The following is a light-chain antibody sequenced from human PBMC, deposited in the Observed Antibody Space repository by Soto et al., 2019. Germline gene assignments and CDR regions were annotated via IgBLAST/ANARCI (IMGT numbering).Light chain of an antibody. J-gene: IGLJ1*01. CDR1: SSDVGDYNY. V-gene: IGLV2-14*01. CDR3: SSYRSTGASYV. CDR2: EVS. Sequence: QSALTQPASVSGSPGQSITISCSGTSSDVGDYNYVSWYQQHPGKAPKLIIFEVSDRPSGVSSRFSGSKPGNTASLTISGLQAGDEADYYCSSYRSTGASYVFGTGTKVTVL.